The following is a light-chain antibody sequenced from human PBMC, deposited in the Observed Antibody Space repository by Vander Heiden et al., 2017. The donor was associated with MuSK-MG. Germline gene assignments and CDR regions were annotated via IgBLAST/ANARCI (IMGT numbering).Light chain of an antibody. CDR1: QSVSSN. CDR2: GAS. V-gene: IGKV3-15*01. Sequence: EIVMTQSPATLSVSPGARATISCRASQSVSSNLAWYQQRPGHAPRLLIYGASSRDTGIPARSIGSGYGTEFTLTISIRQSEDFAVYYCQRHNNWPGSTFGQGTKVEIK. CDR3: QRHNNWPGST. J-gene: IGKJ1*01.